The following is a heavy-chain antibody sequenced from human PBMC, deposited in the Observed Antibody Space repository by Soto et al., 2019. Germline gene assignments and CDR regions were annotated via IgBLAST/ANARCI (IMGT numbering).Heavy chain of an antibody. CDR2: ISAYNGNT. CDR3: AREGWSDSSSSLGYYYYYYMDV. Sequence: GASVKVSWKAAGYGFTSYGISWVRQAPGQGLEWMGWISAYNGNTNYAQKLQGRVTMTTDTSTSTAYMELSSLRSEDTAVYYCAREGWSDSSSSLGYYYYYYMDVWGKGTTVTVSS. V-gene: IGHV1-18*01. J-gene: IGHJ6*03. D-gene: IGHD6-6*01. CDR1: GYGFTSYG.